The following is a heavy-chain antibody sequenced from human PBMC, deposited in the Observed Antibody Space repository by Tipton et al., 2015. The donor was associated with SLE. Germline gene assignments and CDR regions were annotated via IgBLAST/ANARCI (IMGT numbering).Heavy chain of an antibody. J-gene: IGHJ6*02. V-gene: IGHV3-23*01. CDR3: AKFISPDFMKRSNATSPGDYNHYDLDV. CDR2: ISGSGRHA. CDR1: GFTVSRNS. Sequence: GSLRLSCEASGFTVSRNSMSWVRQAPGKGLEWVSIISGSGRHAFYADSVKGRFTISRDNSNNALYLEMNSLRAEDTATYYCAKFISPDFMKRSNATSPGDYNHYDLDVWGHGTTVTVS. D-gene: IGHD4-17*01.